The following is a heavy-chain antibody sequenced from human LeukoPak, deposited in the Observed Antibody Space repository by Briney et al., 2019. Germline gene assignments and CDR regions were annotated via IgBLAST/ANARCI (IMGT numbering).Heavy chain of an antibody. CDR3: ARSPPRDTSGYSSPYFDY. CDR1: GGSLSSYY. V-gene: IGHV4-59*01. CDR2: VLDIATT. J-gene: IGHJ4*02. Sequence: SETLSLTCSDSGGSLSSYYWSWIRQPPGKGLEWIGYVLDIATTNYNPPLRSRVTVSEDTSRNQFSLTLSSVTAADTAVYYCARSPPRDTSGYSSPYFDYWGQGILVTVSS. D-gene: IGHD3-22*01.